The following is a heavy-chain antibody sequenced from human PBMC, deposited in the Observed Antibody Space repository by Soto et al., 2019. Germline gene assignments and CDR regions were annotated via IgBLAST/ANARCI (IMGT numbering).Heavy chain of an antibody. J-gene: IGHJ4*02. Sequence: EVQLLESGGGLVQPGGSLRLSCTASGFSLNTYGVTWVHQAPGKGLEWVSGVSGGSGTTHYADSVKGRFTITTDNSENTVYLQMNSLRVEDTAVYYCAKWNGYGDHWGQGTLVTVS. D-gene: IGHD1-1*01. CDR3: AKWNGYGDH. CDR1: GFSLNTYG. V-gene: IGHV3-23*01. CDR2: VSGGSGTT.